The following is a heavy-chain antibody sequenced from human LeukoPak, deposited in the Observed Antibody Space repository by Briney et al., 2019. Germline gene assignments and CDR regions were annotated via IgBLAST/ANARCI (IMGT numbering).Heavy chain of an antibody. J-gene: IGHJ5*02. Sequence: GGSLRLSCAASGFTFSDYHMTWIRQAPGKGLEWVSYISGSSIYTRYADSVKGRFTLSRDISKNTLYLQMNSLRAEDTAVYYCAKGLSSSYHGSLNWFDPWGQGTLVTVSS. D-gene: IGHD6-19*01. CDR2: ISGSSIYT. CDR3: AKGLSSSYHGSLNWFDP. CDR1: GFTFSDYH. V-gene: IGHV3-11*03.